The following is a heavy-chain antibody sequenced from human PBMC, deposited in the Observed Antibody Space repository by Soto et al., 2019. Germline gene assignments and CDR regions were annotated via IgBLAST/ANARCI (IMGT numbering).Heavy chain of an antibody. CDR2: IYYSGST. D-gene: IGHD3-22*01. CDR1: GGSVSNSSFY. V-gene: IGHV4-61*01. J-gene: IGHJ4*02. Sequence: SETLSLTCAVSGGSVSNSSFYWSWIRQPPGERLEWIGNIYYSGSTNYNPSLKSRVTISVHTSKNQFSLKLTSVTAADTAVYYCARVRSSGYYVLLDYWGQGTLVTVSS. CDR3: ARVRSSGYYVLLDY.